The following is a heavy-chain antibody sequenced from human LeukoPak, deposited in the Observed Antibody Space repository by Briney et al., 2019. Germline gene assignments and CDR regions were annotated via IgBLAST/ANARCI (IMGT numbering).Heavy chain of an antibody. V-gene: IGHV1-69*13. D-gene: IGHD3-22*01. J-gene: IGHJ4*02. CDR1: GYTFSIYG. CDR3: ARDPNYYDSSGSSGLFDY. CDR2: IIPIFGTA. Sequence: SVKVSCKASGYTFSIYGFSWVRQAPGQGLEWMGGIIPIFGTANYAQKFQGRVTITADESTSTAYMELSSLRSEDTAVYYCARDPNYYDSSGSSGLFDYWGQGTLVTVSS.